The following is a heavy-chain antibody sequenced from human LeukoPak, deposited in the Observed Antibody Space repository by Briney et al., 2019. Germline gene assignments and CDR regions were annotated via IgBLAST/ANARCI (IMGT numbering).Heavy chain of an antibody. J-gene: IGHJ4*02. CDR3: ARVKGGDSRDY. CDR1: GYIFTSYG. CDR2: INTYNANT. Sequence: GASVKVSFKASGYIFTSYGISWVRQAPGRGLEWLGWINTYNANTNYAQKLQGRVTMTTDTSTNTAYMELRSLRSGDTAVYYCARVKGGDSRDYWGQGTLVTVSS. D-gene: IGHD2-21*02. V-gene: IGHV1-18*01.